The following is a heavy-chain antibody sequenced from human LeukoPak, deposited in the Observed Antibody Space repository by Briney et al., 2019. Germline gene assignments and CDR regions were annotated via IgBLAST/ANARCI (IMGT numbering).Heavy chain of an antibody. CDR2: ISGGGGST. Sequence: AGGSLRLSCAASGFTFSSYAMSWVRQAPGKGLEWVSAISGGGGSTYYADSVKGRFTISRDNSKNTLYLQMNSLRAEDTAVYYCAKRYCSGGSCYFYYYYGMDVWGQGTTVTVSS. CDR1: GFTFSSYA. V-gene: IGHV3-23*01. J-gene: IGHJ6*02. D-gene: IGHD2-15*01. CDR3: AKRYCSGGSCYFYYYYGMDV.